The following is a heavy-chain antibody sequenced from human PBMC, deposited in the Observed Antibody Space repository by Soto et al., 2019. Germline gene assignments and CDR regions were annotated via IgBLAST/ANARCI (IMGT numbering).Heavy chain of an antibody. V-gene: IGHV4-59*08. Sequence: PSETLALTWTVSGGSISNYYWSWIRQPPGKGLEWIGYIYYSGSTNYNPSLKSRVTISVDTSKNQFSLKLSSVTAADTAVYYCARLTPDSYYYYYMDVWGKGTTVTVSS. CDR1: GGSISNYY. CDR2: IYYSGST. D-gene: IGHD2-15*01. J-gene: IGHJ6*03. CDR3: ARLTPDSYYYYYMDV.